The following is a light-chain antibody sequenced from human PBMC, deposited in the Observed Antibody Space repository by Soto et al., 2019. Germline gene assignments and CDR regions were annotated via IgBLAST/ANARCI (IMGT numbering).Light chain of an antibody. J-gene: IGKJ1*01. CDR2: KAS. Sequence: QRTQSPYTLSTSVGDRVTITCRASQSINTWLAWYQQKPGKAPKLLIYKASTLESGVPSRFSGSGSGTEFTLTISSLQADDFATYYCQEYTADPRTFGQRSNVDVK. CDR1: QSINTW. V-gene: IGKV1-5*03. CDR3: QEYTADPRT.